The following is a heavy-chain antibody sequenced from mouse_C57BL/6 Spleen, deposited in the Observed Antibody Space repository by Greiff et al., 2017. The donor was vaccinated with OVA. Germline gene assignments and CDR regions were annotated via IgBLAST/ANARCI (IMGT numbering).Heavy chain of an antibody. J-gene: IGHJ3*01. CDR1: GISITTGNYR. CDR2: IYYSGTI. D-gene: IGHD2-3*01. CDR3: ARYDGYYSWFAY. V-gene: IGHV3-5*01. Sequence: EVKLMESGPGLVKPSQTVFLTCTVTGISITTGNYRWSWIRQFPGNKLEWIGYIYYSGTITYNPSLTSRTTITRDTPKNQFFLEMNSLTAEDTATYYCARYDGYYSWFAYWGQGTLVTVSA.